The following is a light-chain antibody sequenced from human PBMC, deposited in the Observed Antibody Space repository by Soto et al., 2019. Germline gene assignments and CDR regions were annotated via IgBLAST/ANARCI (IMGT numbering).Light chain of an antibody. J-gene: IGLJ3*02. V-gene: IGLV2-14*03. CDR1: SSDIGGYDF. CDR3: SSYTRSNTPVV. CDR2: DVR. Sequence: QSVLTQPASVSGSPGQSITISCTGTSSDIGGYDFVSWYQQHPGKAPKLMIYDVRNRPSGISNRFSGSKSGNTASLTISGLQAADQADYYCSSYTRSNTPVVFGGGTKLTVL.